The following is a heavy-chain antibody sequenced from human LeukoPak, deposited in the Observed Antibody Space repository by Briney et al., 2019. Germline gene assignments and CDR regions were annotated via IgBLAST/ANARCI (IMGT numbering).Heavy chain of an antibody. CDR1: GASISSGGYS. D-gene: IGHD3-22*01. Sequence: SETLSLTCTVSGASISSGGYSWSWIRQPPGKGLEWIGYIYHSGSTYYNPSLKSRVTISVDRSENQFSLKLSSVTAADTAIYYCAINNYDDAFDIWGQGTMVTVSS. J-gene: IGHJ3*02. CDR2: IYHSGST. V-gene: IGHV4-30-2*01. CDR3: AINNYDDAFDI.